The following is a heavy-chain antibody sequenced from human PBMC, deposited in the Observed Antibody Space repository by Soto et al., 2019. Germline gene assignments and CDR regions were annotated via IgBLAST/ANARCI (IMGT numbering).Heavy chain of an antibody. V-gene: IGHV3-33*01. Sequence: GGSLRLSCAASGFTFSSYGMHWVRQAPGKGLEWVAVIWYDGKNKQHADSVKGRFTISRDNSKNTLYLQINSLRAEDTSVYYCARVSCSGVNCYGYYYYAMDVWGQGTTVTVSS. CDR3: ARVSCSGVNCYGYYYYAMDV. CDR2: IWYDGKNK. D-gene: IGHD2-15*01. J-gene: IGHJ6*02. CDR1: GFTFSSYG.